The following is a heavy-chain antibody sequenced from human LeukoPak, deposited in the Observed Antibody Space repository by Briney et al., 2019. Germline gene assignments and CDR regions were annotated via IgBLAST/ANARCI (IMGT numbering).Heavy chain of an antibody. CDR2: ISAYNGHT. CDR3: ARTERGDCSGGSCYVFDY. Sequence: ASVKVSCKASGYTFTSFGISWVRQAPGQGLEWMGWISAYNGHTNYAQKLQDRVTMTTDTSTRTAYMELRSLRSDDTAVYYCARTERGDCSGGSCYVFDYWGQGILVTVSS. D-gene: IGHD2-15*01. CDR1: GYTFTSFG. J-gene: IGHJ4*02. V-gene: IGHV1-18*01.